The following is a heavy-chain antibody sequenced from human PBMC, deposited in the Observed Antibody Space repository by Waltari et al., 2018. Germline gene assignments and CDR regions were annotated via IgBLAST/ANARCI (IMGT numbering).Heavy chain of an antibody. Sequence: EVQLVESGGGLVQPGGSLRLSCAASAFRFINDWVPWFRQAPGKGLVWVSRINPEGTNTAYADSVKGRCTVSRDNAKNTLYLQMTSLRAEDTAVYYCVRGGHFDWSPLDHWGPGTLVTVSS. J-gene: IGHJ4*02. D-gene: IGHD3-9*01. CDR1: AFRFINDW. CDR2: INPEGTNT. V-gene: IGHV3-74*01. CDR3: VRGGHFDWSPLDH.